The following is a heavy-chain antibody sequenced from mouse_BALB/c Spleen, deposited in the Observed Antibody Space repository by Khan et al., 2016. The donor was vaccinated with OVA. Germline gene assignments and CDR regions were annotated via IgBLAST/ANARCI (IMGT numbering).Heavy chain of an antibody. CDR2: INPSNGYT. V-gene: IGHV1-4*01. CDR3: AREGAYYRSDGWFSY. Sequence: QVQLKQSGAELARPGASVKMSCKASGYTFTTYTMHWVKQRPGQGLEWIGYINPSNGYTNYNQKFKDKSTLTADKSSSTAYMQLSSLTSDYSAVYYGAREGAYYRSDGWFSYWGQGTLVTGSA. D-gene: IGHD2-14*01. CDR1: GYTFTTYT. J-gene: IGHJ3*01.